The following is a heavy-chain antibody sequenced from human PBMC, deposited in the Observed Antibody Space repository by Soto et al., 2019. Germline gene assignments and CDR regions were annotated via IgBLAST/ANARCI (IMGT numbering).Heavy chain of an antibody. J-gene: IGHJ6*02. CDR3: ARNGSYYDFWSGYYFGGGMDV. CDR2: INHSGST. CDR1: GGAFSGHY. V-gene: IGHV4-34*01. Sequence: SETLSLTCAVYGGAFSGHYWSWIRQPPGKGLEWIGEINHSGSTNYNPSLKSRVTISVDTSKNQFSLKLSSVTAADTAVYYCARNGSYYDFWSGYYFGGGMDVWGQGTTVTV. D-gene: IGHD3-3*01.